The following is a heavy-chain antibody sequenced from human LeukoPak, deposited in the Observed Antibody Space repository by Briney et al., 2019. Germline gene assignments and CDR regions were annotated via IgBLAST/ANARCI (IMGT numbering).Heavy chain of an antibody. V-gene: IGHV1-2*02. Sequence: ASVKVSCTASGYTFTGYYMHWVRQAPGQGLEWMGWIYPNSGGTNYAQKFQGRVTMTRDTSISTAYMELSRLRSDDTAVYYCARYNGDYAFDYWGQGTLVTVSS. CDR3: ARYNGDYAFDY. J-gene: IGHJ4*02. CDR1: GYTFTGYY. CDR2: IYPNSGGT. D-gene: IGHD4-17*01.